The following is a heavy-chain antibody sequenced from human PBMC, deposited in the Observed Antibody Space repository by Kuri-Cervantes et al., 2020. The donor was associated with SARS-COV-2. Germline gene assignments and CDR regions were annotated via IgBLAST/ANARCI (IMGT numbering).Heavy chain of an antibody. Sequence: GGSLRLSCAASGFTFSYYGMNWVRQAPGKGLEWVGFVRREGSNYYYADSVKGRFTISSDNSRNSLYLEMNSLRPEDTAVYYCAKVETASLDYWGQGTLVTVSS. D-gene: IGHD3-3*01. CDR2: VRREGSNY. CDR1: GFTFSYYG. V-gene: IGHV3-30*02. CDR3: AKVETASLDY. J-gene: IGHJ4*02.